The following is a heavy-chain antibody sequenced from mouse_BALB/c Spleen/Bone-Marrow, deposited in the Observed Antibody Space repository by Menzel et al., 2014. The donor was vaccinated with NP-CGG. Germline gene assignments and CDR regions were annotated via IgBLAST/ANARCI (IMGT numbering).Heavy chain of an antibody. CDR1: GFTFSSYG. CDR2: INSNGGST. J-gene: IGHJ2*01. V-gene: IGHV5-6-3*01. Sequence: VNVVESGGGLVQPGGSLKLSCAASGFTFSSYGMSWVRQTPDKRLELVATINSNGGSTYYPDSVKGRFTISRDNAKNTLYLQMSSLKSEDTAMYYCARDYDYDYWGQGTTLTVSS. D-gene: IGHD2-4*01. CDR3: ARDYDYDY.